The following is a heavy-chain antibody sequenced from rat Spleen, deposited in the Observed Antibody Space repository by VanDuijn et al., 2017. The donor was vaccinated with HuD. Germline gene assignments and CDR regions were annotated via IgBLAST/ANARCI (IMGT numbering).Heavy chain of an antibody. J-gene: IGHJ3*01. D-gene: IGHD1-11*01. V-gene: IGHV5-27*01. Sequence: EVQLVESGGGLVQPGRSLKLSCAASGFTFSNYYMAWVRQAPPKGLEWVAYISTGGGSTYYRDSVKGRFTISRDNAKSTLYLQMDSLRSEDTATYYCARDYGGPFAYWGQGTLVTVSS. CDR3: ARDYGGPFAY. CDR2: ISTGGGST. CDR1: GFTFSNYY.